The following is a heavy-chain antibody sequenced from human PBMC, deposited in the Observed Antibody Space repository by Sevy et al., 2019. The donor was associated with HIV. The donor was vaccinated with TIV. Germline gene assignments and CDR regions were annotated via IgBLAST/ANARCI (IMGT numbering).Heavy chain of an antibody. CDR3: ARYSSSTSCYAPPFDY. J-gene: IGHJ4*02. Sequence: ASVKVSCKASGYTFTDYYMHWVRQAPGQGLEWMGRINPKSGSTNYAQKFQGRVTMTRDTSISTAYMELSRLRSDDTAVYYCARYSSSTSCYAPPFDYWGQGTLVTVSS. D-gene: IGHD2-2*01. CDR1: GYTFTDYY. CDR2: INPKSGST. V-gene: IGHV1-2*06.